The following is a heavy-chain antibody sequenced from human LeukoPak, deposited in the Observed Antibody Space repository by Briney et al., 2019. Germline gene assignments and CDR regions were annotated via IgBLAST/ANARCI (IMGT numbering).Heavy chain of an antibody. CDR3: VKGRGYSGYDLGSYFDY. D-gene: IGHD5-12*01. V-gene: IGHV3-64D*09. CDR1: GFTFSSYA. Sequence: PGGSLRLSCSASGFTFSSYAMHWVRQAPGKGLEYVSAISSNGGSTYYADSVKGRFTISRDNSKNTLYLQMSSLRAEDTAVYYCVKGRGYSGYDLGSYFDYWGQGTLVTVSS. CDR2: ISSNGGST. J-gene: IGHJ4*02.